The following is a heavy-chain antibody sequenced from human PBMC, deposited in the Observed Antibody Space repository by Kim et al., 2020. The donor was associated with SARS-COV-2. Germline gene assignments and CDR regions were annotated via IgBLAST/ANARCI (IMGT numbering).Heavy chain of an antibody. V-gene: IGHV4-34*01. Sequence: SRSTNYNPSLKSRVTISVDTSKNQFSLKVAYVTAAETAVYYCARGVPGYWGQGTLVTVSS. J-gene: IGHJ4*02. CDR3: ARGVPGY. CDR2: SRST.